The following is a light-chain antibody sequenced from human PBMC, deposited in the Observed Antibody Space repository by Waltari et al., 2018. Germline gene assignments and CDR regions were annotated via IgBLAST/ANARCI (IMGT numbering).Light chain of an antibody. CDR3: AAWDDSLNGPV. V-gene: IGLV1-44*01. CDR2: INN. Sequence: SVLTQPPSATGPPGQRVTIARSGCSPHLADNSLDWYQQHPGPAPKPLIYINNQRPPGVPDRVSCSKSGTSASLAISGLQSEDEADYYCAAWDDSLNGPVFGGGTKLTVL. J-gene: IGLJ2*01. CDR1: SPHLADNS.